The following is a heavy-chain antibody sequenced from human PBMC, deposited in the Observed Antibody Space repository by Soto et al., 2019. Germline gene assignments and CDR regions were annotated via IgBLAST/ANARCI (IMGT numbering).Heavy chain of an antibody. V-gene: IGHV3-30*18. CDR2: ISYDGSNK. CDR1: GFTFSSYG. J-gene: IGHJ4*02. CDR3: AKDSSDY. Sequence: QVQLVESGGGVVQPGRSLRLSCAASGFTFSSYGMHWVRQAPGKGLEWVAVISYDGSNKYYADSVKGRFTISRDNSKNTLYLQMNGLRAEDTAVYYCAKDSSDYWGQGTLVTVSS.